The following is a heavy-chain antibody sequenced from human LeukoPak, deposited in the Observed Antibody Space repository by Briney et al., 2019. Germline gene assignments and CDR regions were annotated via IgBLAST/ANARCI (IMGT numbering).Heavy chain of an antibody. CDR2: IYYSGTT. J-gene: IGHJ3*02. CDR1: GGSISSDDSY. V-gene: IGHV4-31*03. Sequence: SQTLSLTCTVSGGSISSDDSYWSWMRQLSGKGLEWIGYIYYSGTTYYNPSLKSRVTISVDTSKNQFSLKLSSVTAADTAVYYCARNGYCSGGSCYSNNAFDIWGQGTMVTVSS. D-gene: IGHD2-15*01. CDR3: ARNGYCSGGSCYSNNAFDI.